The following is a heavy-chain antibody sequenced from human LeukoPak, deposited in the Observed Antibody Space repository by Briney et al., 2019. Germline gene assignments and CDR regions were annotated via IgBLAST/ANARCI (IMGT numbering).Heavy chain of an antibody. D-gene: IGHD3-22*01. Sequence: GGSLRLSCAASGFTFSSHWMSWVRQAPGKGLEWVANIKQDGSEKYYVDSVKGRFTISRDNAKNSLYLQMNSLRAEDTAVYYCAREGGGYYDSSGYYSWFDPWGQGTLVTVSS. CDR1: GFTFSSHW. V-gene: IGHV3-7*01. J-gene: IGHJ5*02. CDR2: IKQDGSEK. CDR3: AREGGGYYDSSGYYSWFDP.